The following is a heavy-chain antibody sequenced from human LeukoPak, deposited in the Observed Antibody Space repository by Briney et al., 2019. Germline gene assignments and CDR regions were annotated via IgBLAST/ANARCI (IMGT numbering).Heavy chain of an antibody. D-gene: IGHD5-18*01. V-gene: IGHV1-2*06. Sequence: ASVKVSCKASGYTFTGYYMHWVRQAPGQGVEWMGRINPNSGGTNYAQKFQGRVTMTRDTSISTAYMELSRLRSDDTAVYYCARVSGIQLWLLEYWGQGTLVTVSS. CDR1: GYTFTGYY. CDR3: ARVSGIQLWLLEY. J-gene: IGHJ4*02. CDR2: INPNSGGT.